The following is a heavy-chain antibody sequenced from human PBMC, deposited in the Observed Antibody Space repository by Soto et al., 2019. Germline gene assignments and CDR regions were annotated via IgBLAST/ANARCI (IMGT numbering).Heavy chain of an antibody. Sequence: PSETLSLTCTVSGGSIRNVYWSFIRQPPGNGLEWIGFFFHSGNSKYNPSLKSRVTISVDTSKDQFSLKLSSVTAADTAVYYCARFLDYYDSSGYPNWCAPWGQGTLVTVSS. V-gene: IGHV4-59*01. CDR3: ARFLDYYDSSGYPNWCAP. D-gene: IGHD3-22*01. CDR2: FFHSGNS. J-gene: IGHJ5*02. CDR1: GGSIRNVY.